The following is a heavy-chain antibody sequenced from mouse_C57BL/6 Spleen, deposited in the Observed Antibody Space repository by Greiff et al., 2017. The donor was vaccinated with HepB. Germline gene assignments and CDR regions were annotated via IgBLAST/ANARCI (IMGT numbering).Heavy chain of an antibody. CDR1: GYTFTDYE. J-gene: IGHJ2*01. V-gene: IGHV1-15*01. CDR3: TNGNYYFDY. Sequence: VQLVESGAELVRPGASVTLSCKASGYTFTDYEMHWVKQTPVHGLEWIGAIDPETGGTAYNQKFKGKAILTADKSSSTAYMELRSLTSEDSAVYYCTNGNYYFDYWGQGTTLTVSS. D-gene: IGHD2-1*01. CDR2: IDPETGGT.